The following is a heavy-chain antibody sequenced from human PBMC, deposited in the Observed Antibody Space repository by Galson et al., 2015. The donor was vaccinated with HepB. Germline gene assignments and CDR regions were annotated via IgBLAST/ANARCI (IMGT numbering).Heavy chain of an antibody. CDR1: GFTFSSYG. CDR2: ISYDGSNK. CDR3: AKSSGYCSGGSCYYYGMDV. V-gene: IGHV3-30*18. J-gene: IGHJ6*02. Sequence: SLRLSCAASGFTFSSYGMHWVRQAPGKGLEWVAVISYDGSNKYYADSVKGRFTISRDNSKNTLYLQMNSLRAEDTAVYYCAKSSGYCSGGSCYYYGMDVWGQGTTVTVSS. D-gene: IGHD2-15*01.